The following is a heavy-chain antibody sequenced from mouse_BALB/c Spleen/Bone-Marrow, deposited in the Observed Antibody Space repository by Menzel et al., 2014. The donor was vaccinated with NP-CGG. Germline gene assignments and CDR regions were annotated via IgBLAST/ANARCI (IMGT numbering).Heavy chain of an antibody. CDR3: ASYGSSPAWFAY. D-gene: IGHD1-1*01. V-gene: IGHV1S126*01. Sequence: VQGVESGPQLVRPGASVKISCKASGYSFTSYWMHWVKQRPGQGLEWIGVIDPSDSETRLNQMFKDKATLTVDKSSSTAYMQLSSPTSEDSAVYYCASYGSSPAWFAYWGQGTLVTVSA. J-gene: IGHJ3*01. CDR2: IDPSDSET. CDR1: GYSFTSYW.